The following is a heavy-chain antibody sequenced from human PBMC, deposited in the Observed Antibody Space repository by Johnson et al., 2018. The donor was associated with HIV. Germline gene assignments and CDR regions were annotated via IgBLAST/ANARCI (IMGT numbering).Heavy chain of an antibody. J-gene: IGHJ3*02. D-gene: IGHD6-25*01. CDR1: GFTFSDYY. Sequence: VQLVESGGGLVKPGGSLRLSCAASGFTFSDYYMSWIRQAPGKGLEWVANIKQDGSEKYYVDSVKGRFNISRDNAKNSVYLQMNGLRAEDTALYYCARDEMQRRYALTAFDIWGQGTMVTVSS. CDR3: ARDEMQRRYALTAFDI. V-gene: IGHV3-7*03. CDR2: IKQDGSEK.